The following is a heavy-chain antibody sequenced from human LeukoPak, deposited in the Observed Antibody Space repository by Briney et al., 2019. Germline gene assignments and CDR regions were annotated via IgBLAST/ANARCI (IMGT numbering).Heavy chain of an antibody. V-gene: IGHV3-30*18. J-gene: IGHJ4*02. D-gene: IGHD3-10*01. CDR2: ISYDGSNK. CDR3: AKLSYYGSGSRAPFDF. CDR1: GFTFSSYG. Sequence: GGSLRLSCAASGFTFSSYGMHWVRQAPGKGLEWVAVISYDGSNKYYADSVKGRFTISRDNSKNPLYLQMNSLRAEDTGVYYCAKLSYYGSGSRAPFDFWGQGTLVTVSS.